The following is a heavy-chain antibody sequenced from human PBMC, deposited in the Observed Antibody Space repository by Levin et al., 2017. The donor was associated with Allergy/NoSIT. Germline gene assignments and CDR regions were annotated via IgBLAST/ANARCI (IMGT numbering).Heavy chain of an antibody. J-gene: IGHJ3*02. V-gene: IGHV4-59*01. Sequence: TGGSLRLSCTVSGGSISSYYWSWIRQPPGKGLEWIGYIYYSGSTNYNPSLKSRVTISVDTSKNQFSLKLSSVTAADTAVYYCARDYPDCSGGSCYLRYAFDIWGQGTMVTVSS. D-gene: IGHD2-15*01. CDR2: IYYSGST. CDR3: ARDYPDCSGGSCYLRYAFDI. CDR1: GGSISSYY.